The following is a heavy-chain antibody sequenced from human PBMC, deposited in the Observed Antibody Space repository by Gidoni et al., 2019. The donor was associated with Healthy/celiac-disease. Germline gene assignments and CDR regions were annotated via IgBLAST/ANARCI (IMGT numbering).Heavy chain of an antibody. CDR2: INPNSGGT. Sequence: QVQLVQSGAEVKKPGASVKVSCKASGYTFTGSYMHWVRQAPGQGLEWMGWINPNSGGTNYAQKFQGWVTMTRDTSISTAYMELSRLRSDDTAVYYCARDSENDYGPRGYYYYGMDVWGQGTTVTVSS. D-gene: IGHD4-17*01. CDR3: ARDSENDYGPRGYYYYGMDV. V-gene: IGHV1-2*04. CDR1: GYTFTGSY. J-gene: IGHJ6*02.